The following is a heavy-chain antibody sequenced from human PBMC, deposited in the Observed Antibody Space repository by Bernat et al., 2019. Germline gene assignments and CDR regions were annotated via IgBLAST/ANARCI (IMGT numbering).Heavy chain of an antibody. CDR3: ARGSSWYLFHGPPMGGYFDY. D-gene: IGHD6-13*01. Sequence: QVQLVESGGGVVQPGRSLRLSCAASGFTFSSYGMHWVRQAPGKGLEWVAVIWYDGSNKYYADSVKGRFTISRDNSKNTLYLQMNSLRAEDTAVYYCARGSSWYLFHGPPMGGYFDYWGQGTLVTVSS. CDR2: IWYDGSNK. V-gene: IGHV3-33*01. J-gene: IGHJ4*02. CDR1: GFTFSSYG.